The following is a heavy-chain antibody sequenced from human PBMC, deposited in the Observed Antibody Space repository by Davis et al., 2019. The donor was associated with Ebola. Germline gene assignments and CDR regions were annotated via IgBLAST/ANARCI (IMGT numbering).Heavy chain of an antibody. J-gene: IGHJ4*02. CDR2: ISYDGRNK. Sequence: GESLKISCAASGFSFSSYAMHWVRQAPGKRLEWVAFISYDGRNKYYADSVKGRFTFSRDNSKNTLYLQMDTLRVEDTALYYCTKGQGYFLDYWGQGTLVTVSS. V-gene: IGHV3-30*02. CDR3: TKGQGYFLDY. D-gene: IGHD6-13*01. CDR1: GFSFSSYA.